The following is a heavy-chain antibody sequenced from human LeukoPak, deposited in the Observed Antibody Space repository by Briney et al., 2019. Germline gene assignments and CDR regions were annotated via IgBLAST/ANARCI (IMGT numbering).Heavy chain of an antibody. V-gene: IGHV1-18*01. D-gene: IGHD3-16*02. CDR1: GYTFTSYG. J-gene: IGHJ4*02. CDR2: ISAYNGNT. Sequence: ASVKVSCKASGYTFTSYGISWVRQAPGQGLEWMGWISAYNGNTNYAQKLQGRVTMTTDTSTSTAYMELRSLRSDDTAVYYCASTYYDYVWGSYRHDYWGQGTLVTVSS. CDR3: ASTYYDYVWGSYRHDY.